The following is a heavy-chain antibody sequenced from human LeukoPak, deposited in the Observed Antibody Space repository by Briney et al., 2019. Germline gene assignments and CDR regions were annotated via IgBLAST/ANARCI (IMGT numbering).Heavy chain of an antibody. D-gene: IGHD3-22*01. CDR2: IVVGSSNT. J-gene: IGHJ4*02. CDR3: AAVLAYYDSSGYPARFDY. V-gene: IGHV1-58*02. CDR1: GFTFTSSA. Sequence: GASVKVSCKASGFTFTSSAMQWVRQARGQRLEWIGWIVVGSSNTNYAQKFQERVTITRDMSTSTAYMELSSLRSEDTAVYYCAAVLAYYDSSGYPARFDYWGQGTLVTVSS.